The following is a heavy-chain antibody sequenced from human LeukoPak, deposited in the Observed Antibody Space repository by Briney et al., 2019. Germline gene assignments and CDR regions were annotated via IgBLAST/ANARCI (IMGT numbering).Heavy chain of an antibody. CDR2: FDPEDGET. CDR3: ARQSGSSGWDHYFDY. D-gene: IGHD6-19*01. J-gene: IGHJ4*02. V-gene: IGHV1-24*01. Sequence: ASVKVSCKVSGYTLTELSMHWVRQAPGKGLEWMGGFDPEDGETIYAQKFQGRVTMTEDTSTDTAYMELSSLRSDDTAVYYCARQSGSSGWDHYFDYWGQGTLVTVSS. CDR1: GYTLTELS.